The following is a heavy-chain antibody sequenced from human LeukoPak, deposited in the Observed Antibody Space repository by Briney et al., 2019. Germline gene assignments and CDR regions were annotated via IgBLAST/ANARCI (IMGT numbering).Heavy chain of an antibody. J-gene: IGHJ4*02. V-gene: IGHV1-18*01. CDR1: GYTFTSYG. Sequence: GASVKLSCKASGYTFTSYGISWVRQAPGHGLEWMGWISAYNGNTNYAQKLQGRVTMTTDPSTRPAYMELRSLRSDDTAVYYCARVPPRRYYYDSSGYYDLVYWGQGTLVTLSS. D-gene: IGHD3-22*01. CDR2: ISAYNGNT. CDR3: ARVPPRRYYYDSSGYYDLVY.